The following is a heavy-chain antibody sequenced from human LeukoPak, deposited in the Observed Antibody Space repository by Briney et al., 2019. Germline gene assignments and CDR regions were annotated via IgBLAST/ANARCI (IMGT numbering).Heavy chain of an antibody. D-gene: IGHD6-19*01. Sequence: SETLSLTCAVYGGSFSGYYWSWIRQPPGKGLEWIGEINHSGSTNYNPSLKSRVTISVDTSKNQFSLKLSSVTAADTAVYYCARSSGWDEKLPFDYWGQGTLVTVSS. CDR1: GGSFSGYY. CDR3: ARSSGWDEKLPFDY. CDR2: INHSGST. V-gene: IGHV4-34*01. J-gene: IGHJ4*02.